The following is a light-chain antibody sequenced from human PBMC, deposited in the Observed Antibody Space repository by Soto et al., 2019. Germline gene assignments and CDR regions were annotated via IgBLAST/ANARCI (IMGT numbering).Light chain of an antibody. CDR3: SSYTSSSLYV. V-gene: IGLV2-18*02. CDR1: SSDVGSYDY. Sequence: QSALIQPPSVSGSPGQSVTISCTGTSSDVGSYDYVSWYQQHPGTVPKPMIYNVNTQPSGVPDRFSGSKSGNTASLTISGLQAEDEADYYCSSYTSSSLYVFGTGTKVTVL. CDR2: NVN. J-gene: IGLJ1*01.